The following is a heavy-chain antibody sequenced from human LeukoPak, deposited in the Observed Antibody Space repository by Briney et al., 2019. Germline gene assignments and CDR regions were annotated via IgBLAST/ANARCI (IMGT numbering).Heavy chain of an antibody. V-gene: IGHV3-30*02. CDR3: AIVVVPAGKGIDY. CDR2: IRYDGSNK. CDR1: GFTFSSYG. Sequence: GGSLRLSCAASGFTFSSYGMHWVRQAPGKGLEWVAFIRYDGSNKYYADSVKGRFTISRDNSKNTLYLQMNSLRAEDTAVYYCAIVVVPAGKGIDYWGQGTLVTVSS. D-gene: IGHD2-2*01. J-gene: IGHJ4*02.